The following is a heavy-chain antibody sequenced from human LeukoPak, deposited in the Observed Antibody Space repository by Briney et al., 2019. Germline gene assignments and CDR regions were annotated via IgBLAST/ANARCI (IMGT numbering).Heavy chain of an antibody. Sequence: GGSLRLSCAASGFTFSGSAMHWVRQAPGKGLEWVANIKQDGSEKYYVDSVKGRFTISRDNAKNSLYLQMNSLRAEDTAVYYCARDKPKQQLDIWGQGTLVTVSS. V-gene: IGHV3-7*01. J-gene: IGHJ4*02. CDR1: GFTFSGSA. D-gene: IGHD6-13*01. CDR3: ARDKPKQQLDI. CDR2: IKQDGSEK.